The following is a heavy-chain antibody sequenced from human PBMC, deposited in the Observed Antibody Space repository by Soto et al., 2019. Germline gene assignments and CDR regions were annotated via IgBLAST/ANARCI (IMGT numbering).Heavy chain of an antibody. CDR2: IYFIWST. Sequence: SDPLSLTCTVSGRSISSGDYSWSWIGLRPGKPVECIGYIYFIWSTYSNPSLKSRVNISVDISEDKSSLKLCFVSAADTAVYSGTRVCDSWGQRTLVTVSS. CDR1: GRSISSGDYS. J-gene: IGHJ1*01. CDR3: TRVCDS. V-gene: IGHV4-30-4*02. D-gene: IGHD3-3*01.